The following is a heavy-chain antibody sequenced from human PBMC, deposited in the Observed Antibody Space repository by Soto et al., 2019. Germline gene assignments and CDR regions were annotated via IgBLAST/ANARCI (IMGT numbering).Heavy chain of an antibody. D-gene: IGHD6-13*01. Sequence: QAQVVQSGAEVRKPGSSVKLSCKASEGTFNSYAIAWVRQAPGQGLEWMGGIIPYYNTLNYAQKFQDRVTITADDSTTTVYMELSSLRSDDTAVYSCASGASRWYPYFFDSWAQGTLVTVSS. J-gene: IGHJ4*02. CDR3: ASGASRWYPYFFDS. V-gene: IGHV1-69*01. CDR2: IIPYYNTL. CDR1: EGTFNSYA.